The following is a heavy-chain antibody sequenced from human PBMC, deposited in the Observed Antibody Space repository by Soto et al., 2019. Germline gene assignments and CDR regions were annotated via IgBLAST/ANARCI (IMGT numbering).Heavy chain of an antibody. Sequence: QITLKESGPTLVKSTQTLTLTCTFSGFSLSTTGVGVGWIRQPPGKALEWLALIYWDDDKRYSPSLKSRLTIXXDTDNTQVVLTMTNMDPVDTATYYCAHRKGAGIEYWGQGTLVTVSS. CDR3: AHRKGAGIEY. V-gene: IGHV2-5*02. J-gene: IGHJ4*02. CDR2: IYWDDDK. CDR1: GFSLSTTGVG.